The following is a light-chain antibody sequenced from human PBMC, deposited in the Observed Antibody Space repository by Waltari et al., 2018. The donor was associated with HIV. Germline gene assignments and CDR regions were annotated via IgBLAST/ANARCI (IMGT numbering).Light chain of an antibody. J-gene: IGKJ4*01. Sequence: DIQMTQSPSSLSAYVGDRVTTTCRASQGISNFLTWYQHKPGNVPKLLIYAASTLQSGVPSRFSGSGSGTDFTLTITNLQPEDIGTYYCQKFNSAPLTFGGGTKVEIK. CDR2: AAS. CDR3: QKFNSAPLT. CDR1: QGISNF. V-gene: IGKV1-27*01.